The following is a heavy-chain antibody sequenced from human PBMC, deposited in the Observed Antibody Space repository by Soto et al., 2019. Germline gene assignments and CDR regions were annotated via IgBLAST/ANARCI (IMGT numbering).Heavy chain of an antibody. J-gene: IGHJ4*02. V-gene: IGHV3-23*01. D-gene: IGHD6-19*01. CDR1: GFTFSSYA. CDR2: ISGSGGST. CDR3: AKDLPYPETHGVAGVYFDY. Sequence: EVQLLESGGGLVQPGGSLRLSCAASGFTFSSYAMSWVRQAPGKGLEWVSAISGSGGSTYYADSVKGRFTISRDNSKNTLYLQLNSLSTEDTAVYYCAKDLPYPETHGVAGVYFDYWGQGTLVTVSS.